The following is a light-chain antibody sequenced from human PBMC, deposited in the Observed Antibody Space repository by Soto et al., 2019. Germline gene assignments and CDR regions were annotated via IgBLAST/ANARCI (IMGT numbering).Light chain of an antibody. CDR2: DGS. CDR3: QQRSNWPGT. V-gene: IGKV3-11*01. CDR1: QSVSGF. J-gene: IGKJ3*01. Sequence: IVLTQSPATLSLSPGERATLSCRASQSVSGFLAWYQQKPGQAPRLLIYDGSNRATGIPARFSGSGSGTDFTLTISRLEPEDFAVYHCQQRSNWPGTFGPGTKVDIK.